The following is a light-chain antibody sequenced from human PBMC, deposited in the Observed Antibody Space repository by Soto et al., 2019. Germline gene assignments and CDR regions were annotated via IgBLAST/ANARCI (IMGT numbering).Light chain of an antibody. CDR2: GAS. V-gene: IGKV3-20*01. J-gene: IGKJ1*01. CDR3: QQYDSSPVT. CDR1: QSVSSSY. Sequence: EIVLTQSPGTLSLSPGERATLSCRASQSVSSSYLAWYQQKPGQATRLLIYGASSRATGIPDRFSGSGSGTEFTITISRLEPEDFAVYYCQQYDSSPVTFGQGTKVEIK.